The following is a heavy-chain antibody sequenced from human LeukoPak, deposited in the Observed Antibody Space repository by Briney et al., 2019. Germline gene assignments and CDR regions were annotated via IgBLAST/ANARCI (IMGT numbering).Heavy chain of an antibody. Sequence: GGSLRLSCAASGFTFSSYSMNWVRQAPGKGLEWVSSISSSSSYIYYADSVKSRFTISRDNAKNSLYLQMNSLRAEDTAVYYCARDGNILTGYYIAPYGMDVWGKGTTVTVSS. D-gene: IGHD3-9*01. J-gene: IGHJ6*04. V-gene: IGHV3-21*01. CDR3: ARDGNILTGYYIAPYGMDV. CDR2: ISSSSSYI. CDR1: GFTFSSYS.